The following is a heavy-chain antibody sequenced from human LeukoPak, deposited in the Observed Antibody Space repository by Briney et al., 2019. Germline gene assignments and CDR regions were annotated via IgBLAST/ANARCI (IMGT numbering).Heavy chain of an antibody. CDR2: IYAGDSDI. CDR3: ARRPYDYAFDI. Sequence: KDGGSLKISCKGSGYSFTSYWIGWVRQVPGKGVEWMGIIYAGDSDIRYSPSFQGQVTISADKSISTAYLQWSSLKASDTAMYYCARRPYDYAFDIWGQGTMVTVSS. J-gene: IGHJ3*02. D-gene: IGHD3-22*01. CDR1: GYSFTSYW. V-gene: IGHV5-51*01.